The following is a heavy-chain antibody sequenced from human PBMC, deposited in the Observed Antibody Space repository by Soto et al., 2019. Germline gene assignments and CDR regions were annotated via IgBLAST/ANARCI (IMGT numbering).Heavy chain of an antibody. D-gene: IGHD3-10*01. J-gene: IGHJ4*02. CDR2: VYVDDSDT. V-gene: IGHV5-51*01. Sequence: GESLKISCDDSGYRFTSYWISWVRQMPWKGLEWMGIVYVDDSDTKYSPSFEGQVTTSADKSLNSAYLQWTSLRASDTAMYYCARVRILSGLFRSFDYWGQGTQVTVSS. CDR3: ARVRILSGLFRSFDY. CDR1: GYRFTSYW.